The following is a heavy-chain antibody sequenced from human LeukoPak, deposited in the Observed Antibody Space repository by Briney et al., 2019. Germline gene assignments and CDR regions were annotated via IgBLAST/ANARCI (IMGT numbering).Heavy chain of an antibody. Sequence: GGSLRLSCAASGFTFSSYWMSWVRQAPGKGLEWVANIKQDGSEKYYVDSVKGRFTISRDNSKNTLYLQMNSLRAEDTAVYYCAKDPNRVPVNPFDYWGQGTLVNVSS. D-gene: IGHD2-2*01. V-gene: IGHV3-7*03. J-gene: IGHJ4*02. CDR1: GFTFSSYW. CDR3: AKDPNRVPVNPFDY. CDR2: IKQDGSEK.